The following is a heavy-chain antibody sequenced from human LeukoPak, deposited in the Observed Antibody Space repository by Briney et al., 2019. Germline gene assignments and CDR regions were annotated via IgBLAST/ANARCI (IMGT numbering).Heavy chain of an antibody. D-gene: IGHD1-26*01. V-gene: IGHV3-21*01. CDR1: GFTFSSYS. CDR2: ISSSSSYI. Sequence: PGGPLRLSCAASGFTFSSYSMNWVRQAPGKGLEWVSSISSSSSYIYYADSVKGRFTISRDNAKNSLYLQMNSLRAEDTAVYYCARFDSGSYDFDYWGQGTLVTVSS. J-gene: IGHJ4*02. CDR3: ARFDSGSYDFDY.